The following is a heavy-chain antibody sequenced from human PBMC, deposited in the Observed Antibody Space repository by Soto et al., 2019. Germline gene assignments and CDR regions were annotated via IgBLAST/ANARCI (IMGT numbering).Heavy chain of an antibody. CDR1: GFTFSSYS. CDR3: ARDFLSPFISILWGFDH. D-gene: IGHD2-21*01. CDR2: ISSSSSTI. V-gene: IGHV3-48*01. J-gene: IGHJ4*02. Sequence: LRLSCAASGFTFSSYSMNWVRQAPGKGLEWVSYISSSSSTIYYADSVKGRFTISRDNAKNSLYLQMNSLRVEDTAVYYCARDFLSPFISILWGFDHWGPGTLVTVSS.